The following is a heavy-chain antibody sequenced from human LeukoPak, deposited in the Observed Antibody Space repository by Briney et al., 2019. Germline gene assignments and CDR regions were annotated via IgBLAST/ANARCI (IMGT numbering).Heavy chain of an antibody. CDR1: GFTVSSNY. Sequence: PGGSLRLSCAASGFTVSSNYMSWVRRAPGKGLEWVAVISYDGSNKYYADSVKGRFTISRDNSKNTLYLQMNSLRAEDTAVYYCARDPTRRPDYGSGLYYFDYWGQGTLVTVSS. V-gene: IGHV3-30-3*01. CDR2: ISYDGSNK. J-gene: IGHJ4*02. D-gene: IGHD3-10*01. CDR3: ARDPTRRPDYGSGLYYFDY.